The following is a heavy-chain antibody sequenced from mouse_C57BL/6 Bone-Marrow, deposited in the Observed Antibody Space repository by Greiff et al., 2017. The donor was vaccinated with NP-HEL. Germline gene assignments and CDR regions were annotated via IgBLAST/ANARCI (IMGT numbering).Heavy chain of an antibody. Sequence: VQLQQSGPELVKPGASVKIPCKASGYTFTDYNMDWVKQSHGKSLEWIGDINPNNGGTTYNQKFKGKATLTVDKSSGTAYMERRSLTSEDTAVYYCESLIYYYGSSPYFDVWGTVTMVTVSS. CDR3: ESLIYYYGSSPYFDV. D-gene: IGHD1-1*01. CDR2: INPNNGGT. J-gene: IGHJ1*03. V-gene: IGHV1-18*01. CDR1: GYTFTDYN.